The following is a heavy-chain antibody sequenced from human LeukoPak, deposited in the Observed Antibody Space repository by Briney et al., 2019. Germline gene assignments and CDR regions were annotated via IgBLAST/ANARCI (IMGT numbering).Heavy chain of an antibody. J-gene: IGHJ4*02. D-gene: IGHD2-2*03. CDR1: GGTFSSYA. Sequence: ASVKVSCKASGGTFSSYAISWVRQAPGQGLEWMGWISAYNGNTNYAQKLQGRVTMTTDTSTSTAYMELRSLRSDDTAVYYCARDLEGGYFPFDYWGQGTLVTVSS. V-gene: IGHV1-18*01. CDR3: ARDLEGGYFPFDY. CDR2: ISAYNGNT.